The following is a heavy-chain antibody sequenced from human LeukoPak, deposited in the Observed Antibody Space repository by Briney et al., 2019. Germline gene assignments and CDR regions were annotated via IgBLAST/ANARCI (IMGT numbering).Heavy chain of an antibody. CDR3: AREPGTATGY. CDR2: IYPNTGGT. V-gene: IGHV1-2*02. Sequence: GASVTVSCKASGYTFTGYYLHWVRQAPGQGLEGMGWIYPNTGGTKSTQKFQGRVSMTRDTSITTAYMEIHRLTSDDTAIYYCAREPGTATGYWGQGTLVTVSS. J-gene: IGHJ4*02. CDR1: GYTFTGYY. D-gene: IGHD1-1*01.